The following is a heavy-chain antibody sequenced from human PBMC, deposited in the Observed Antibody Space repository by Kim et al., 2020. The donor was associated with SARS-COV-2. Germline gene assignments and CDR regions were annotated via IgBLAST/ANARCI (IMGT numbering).Heavy chain of an antibody. J-gene: IGHJ4*01. V-gene: IGHV3-53*01. D-gene: IGHD6-6*01. Sequence: GGSLRLSCAASGFTVSNNYMGWVRQAPGKGLEYVSTIYSGGSTYYAESVMGRFTIARDNSTNTLYLQMNTMRAEDTAVYYCARAANRCSFLSYFDNWGHGALFSVSS. CDR2: IYSGGST. CDR1: GFTVSNNY. CDR3: ARAANRCSFLSYFDN.